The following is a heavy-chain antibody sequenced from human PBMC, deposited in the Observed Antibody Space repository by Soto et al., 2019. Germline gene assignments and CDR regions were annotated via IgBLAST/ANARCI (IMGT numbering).Heavy chain of an antibody. J-gene: IGHJ4*02. CDR3: AKDKWELVNSLFDY. D-gene: IGHD1-26*01. CDR2: ISSSGSTI. V-gene: IGHV3-11*04. Sequence: GGSLRLSCAASGFTLSDYYMSWIRQAPGKGLEWVSYISSSGSTIYYADSVKGRFTISRDNAKNSLYLQMNSLRAEDTAVYYCAKDKWELVNSLFDYWGQGTLVTVSS. CDR1: GFTLSDYY.